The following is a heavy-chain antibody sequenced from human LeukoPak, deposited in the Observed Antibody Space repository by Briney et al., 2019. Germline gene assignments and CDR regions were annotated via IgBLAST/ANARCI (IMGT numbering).Heavy chain of an antibody. D-gene: IGHD3-16*01. CDR2: IYYSGST. CDR1: GGSINNYF. J-gene: IGHJ2*01. V-gene: IGHV4-59*08. Sequence: SETLSLTCTVSGGSINNYFWSCIRQPPGKGLEWIGYIYYSGSTNYNPSLKSRLTMSVDTSKNQFSLKLSSVTAADTAVYYCARFRLLGAGLADWYFDLWGRGTLVTVSS. CDR3: ARFRLLGAGLADWYFDL.